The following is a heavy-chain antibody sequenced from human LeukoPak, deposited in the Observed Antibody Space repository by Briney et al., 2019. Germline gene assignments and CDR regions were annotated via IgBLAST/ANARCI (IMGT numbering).Heavy chain of an antibody. CDR2: INPNTGGT. CDR1: GYTFTAYY. CDR3: AREGFFTGSKCPAEY. J-gene: IGHJ4*02. D-gene: IGHD2-8*02. Sequence: GASVKVSCKASGYTFTAYYMYWVRQAPGQGLEWMGWINPNTGGTNSAQKFQGRVTMTRDTSISTAYMELKRLSSDDTAVYFCAREGFFTGSKCPAEYWGQGTLVTVSS. V-gene: IGHV1-2*02.